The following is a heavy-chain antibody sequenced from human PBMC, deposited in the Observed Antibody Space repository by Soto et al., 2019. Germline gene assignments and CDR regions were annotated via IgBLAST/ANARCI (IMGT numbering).Heavy chain of an antibody. CDR1: GGSISSYY. CDR2: IYCSGST. Sequence: PSETLSLTCTVSGGSISSYYWSWIRQPPGKGLEWIGYIYCSGSTNYNPSLKSRVTISVXXXKXXXXLKLXSXXAADTAVYYCARDTLYGAPSAWGQGTLVTVSS. CDR3: ARDTLYGAPSA. V-gene: IGHV4-59*01. J-gene: IGHJ5*02. D-gene: IGHD4-17*01.